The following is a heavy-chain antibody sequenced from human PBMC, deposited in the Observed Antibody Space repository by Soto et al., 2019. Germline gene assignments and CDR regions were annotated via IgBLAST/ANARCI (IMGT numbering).Heavy chain of an antibody. D-gene: IGHD3-22*01. J-gene: IGHJ6*02. CDR3: ARPEGNYYDSSGYYSYGMDV. Sequence: QVQLVQSGAEVKKPGSSVKVSCKASGGTFSSYAISWVRQAPGQGLEWMGGIIPIFGTANYAQKFQGRVTIPADESTSTAYMELSSLRSEDTAVYYCARPEGNYYDSSGYYSYGMDVWGQGTTVTVSS. CDR2: IIPIFGTA. CDR1: GGTFSSYA. V-gene: IGHV1-69*01.